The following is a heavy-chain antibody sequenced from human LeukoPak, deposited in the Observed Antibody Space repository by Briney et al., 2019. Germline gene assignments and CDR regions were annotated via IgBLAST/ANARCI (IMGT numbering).Heavy chain of an antibody. J-gene: IGHJ5*02. CDR2: IYPGDSDT. V-gene: IGHV5-51*01. D-gene: IGHD3-22*01. Sequence: GESLKISCKGSGYSFTGYWIGWVRQMPGKGLEWMGIIYPGDSDTRYSPSFQGQVTISADKSISTAYLQWSSLKASDTAMYYCARQKPNYYDSSGWRPELDWFDPWGQGTLVTVSS. CDR1: GYSFTGYW. CDR3: ARQKPNYYDSSGWRPELDWFDP.